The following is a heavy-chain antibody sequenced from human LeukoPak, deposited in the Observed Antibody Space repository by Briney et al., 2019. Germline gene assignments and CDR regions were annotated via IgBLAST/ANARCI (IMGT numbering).Heavy chain of an antibody. CDR1: GGSITTNY. CDR3: ARGGSFDT. V-gene: IGHV4-59*01. CDR2: YHYSGST. D-gene: IGHD3-16*01. J-gene: IGHJ4*02. Sequence: SETLSLTCFVSGGSITTNYWTWLRQSPGKGLEWIGHYHYSGSTNYNPSLESRVTISIDTSKRQFSLKLNSVTAADTAVYYCARGGSFDTWGQGMLVTVSS.